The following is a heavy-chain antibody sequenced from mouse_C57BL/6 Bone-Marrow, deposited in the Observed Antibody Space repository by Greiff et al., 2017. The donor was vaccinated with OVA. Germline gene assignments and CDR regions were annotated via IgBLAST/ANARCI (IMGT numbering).Heavy chain of an antibody. CDR1: GFTFSSYG. D-gene: IGHD4-1*01. CDR2: ISSGGSYT. CDR3: ASLTGYFDY. Sequence: EVKLQESGGDLVKPGGSLKLSCAASGFTFSSYGMSWVRQTPDKRLEWVATISSGGSYTYYPDSVKGRFTISRDNAKNTLYLQMSSLKSEDTAMYYCASLTGYFDYWGQGTTLTVSS. J-gene: IGHJ2*01. V-gene: IGHV5-6*01.